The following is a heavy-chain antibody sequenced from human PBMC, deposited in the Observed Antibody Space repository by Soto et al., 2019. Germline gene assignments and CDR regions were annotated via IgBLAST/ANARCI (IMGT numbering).Heavy chain of an antibody. D-gene: IGHD1-26*01. J-gene: IGHJ4*02. CDR2: IYYSGST. V-gene: IGHV4-39*01. CDR1: GGSISSSSYY. Sequence: KQSQTLSLTCTVSGGSISSSSYYWGWIRQPPGKGLEWIGSIYYSGSTYYNPSLKSRVTISVDTSKNQFSLKLSSVTAADTAVYYCATTPLFGGIGLDYWGQGTLVTVSS. CDR3: ATTPLFGGIGLDY.